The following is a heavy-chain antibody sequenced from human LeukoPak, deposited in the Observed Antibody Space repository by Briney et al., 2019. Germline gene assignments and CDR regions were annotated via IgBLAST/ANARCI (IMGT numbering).Heavy chain of an antibody. D-gene: IGHD2-2*01. Sequence: QPGGSLRLSCAASGFTLSSYAMSWVRQAPGKGLEWVSGISGSGSGTYYADSVKGRFTISRDNSKNTLYLQMNSLRAEDTAVYYCAKGIVPAAKYYFDYWGQGTLVTVSS. CDR2: ISGSGSGT. V-gene: IGHV3-23*01. CDR1: GFTLSSYA. J-gene: IGHJ4*02. CDR3: AKGIVPAAKYYFDY.